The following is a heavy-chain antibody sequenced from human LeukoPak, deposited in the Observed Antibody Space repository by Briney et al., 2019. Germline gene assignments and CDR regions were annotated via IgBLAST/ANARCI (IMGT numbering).Heavy chain of an antibody. CDR1: GGSISSSSYY. J-gene: IGHJ4*02. Sequence: PSETLSLTCTVSGGSISSSSYYWGWIRQPPGKGLEWIGSIYYSGSTYYNPSLKSRVTISVDTSKNQFSLKLSSVTAADTAVYYCARAPDGDYVHFDYWGQGTLVTVSS. D-gene: IGHD4-17*01. V-gene: IGHV4-39*01. CDR2: IYYSGST. CDR3: ARAPDGDYVHFDY.